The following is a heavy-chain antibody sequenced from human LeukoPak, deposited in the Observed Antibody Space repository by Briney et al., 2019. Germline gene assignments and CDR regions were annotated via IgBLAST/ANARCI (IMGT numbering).Heavy chain of an antibody. D-gene: IGHD5-18*01. J-gene: IGHJ4*02. CDR1: GFTLSNYA. V-gene: IGHV3-23*01. Sequence: GGSLSLSCAASGFTLSNYAMSWARQAPGKGLEWVSAISGSGGSTYYADSVKGRFTISRDNSKNTLYLQMNSLRAEDTAVYYCTKGTIWLPFDYWGQGTLVTVSS. CDR3: TKGTIWLPFDY. CDR2: ISGSGGST.